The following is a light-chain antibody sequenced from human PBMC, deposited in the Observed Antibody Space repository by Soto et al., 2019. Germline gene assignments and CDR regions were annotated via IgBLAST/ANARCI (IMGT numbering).Light chain of an antibody. CDR2: GAS. J-gene: IGKJ1*01. CDR1: QSVSNN. V-gene: IGKV3-15*01. CDR3: QQYNNWWT. Sequence: EIVMTQSPATLSVSPGERATLSCRASQSVSNNLAWYQKKPGQAPRLLIYGASTRATGIPARFSGSGSGTEFTLTISSLQSEDFAFYYCQQYNNWWTFGDGTRVDLK.